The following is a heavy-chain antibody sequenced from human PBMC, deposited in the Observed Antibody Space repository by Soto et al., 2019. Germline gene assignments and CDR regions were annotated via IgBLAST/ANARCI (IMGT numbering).Heavy chain of an antibody. CDR2: IGTAGDT. CDR3: ARGQYYYDSSGYLDY. CDR1: GFTFSTSA. D-gene: IGHD3-22*01. J-gene: IGHJ4*02. V-gene: IGHV3-13*01. Sequence: PGGSLRLSCEASGFTFSTSAMHWVRQATGKGLEWVSAIGTAGDTYYPGSVKGRFTISRENAKNSLYLQMNSLRAEDTAVYYCARGQYYYDSSGYLDYWGQGTLVTVSS.